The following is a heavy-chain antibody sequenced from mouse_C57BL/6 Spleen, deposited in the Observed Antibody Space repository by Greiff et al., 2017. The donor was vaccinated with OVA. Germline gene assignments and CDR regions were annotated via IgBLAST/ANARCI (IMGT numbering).Heavy chain of an antibody. D-gene: IGHD3-1*01. Sequence: EVQLQQSGPGLVKPSQSLSLTCSVTGYSITSCYYWYLIRQFPGNKLELMGYISYDGSNNYNPSLKNRIAITRDTSKNQFFLKLNSVTTEDTATYYCARGATGAGFAYWGQGTLVTVSA. J-gene: IGHJ3*01. V-gene: IGHV3-6*01. CDR1: GYSITSCYY. CDR3: ARGATGAGFAY. CDR2: ISYDGSN.